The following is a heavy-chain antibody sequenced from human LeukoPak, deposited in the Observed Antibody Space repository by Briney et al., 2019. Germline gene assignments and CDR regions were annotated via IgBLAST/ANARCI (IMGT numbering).Heavy chain of an antibody. D-gene: IGHD2-8*01. Sequence: SETLSLTCAVYGGCFSGYYWSWVRQPPGKGLEWIGEINHSGRTNYNPSLKSRLTISLDPSNHQFSLKLSSVPAADTAVYYCARGKRNCTNGVCYWFDLWAQGTLVTVSS. CDR2: INHSGRT. CDR1: GGCFSGYY. J-gene: IGHJ5*02. V-gene: IGHV4-34*01. CDR3: ARGKRNCTNGVCYWFDL.